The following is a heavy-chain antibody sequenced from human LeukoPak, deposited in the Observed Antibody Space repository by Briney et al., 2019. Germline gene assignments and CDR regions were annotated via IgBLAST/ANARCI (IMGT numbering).Heavy chain of an antibody. CDR1: GFTFSSYE. CDR2: ISSSGSTI. Sequence: GGSLRLSCAASGFTFSSYEMNWVRQAPGKGLEWVSYISSSGSTIYYADSVKGRFTISRDNAKYSPYLQMNSLRAEDTAVYYCARGGVVAGTNYYYYYGMDVWGQGTTVTVSS. J-gene: IGHJ6*02. V-gene: IGHV3-48*03. D-gene: IGHD1-14*01. CDR3: ARGGVVAGTNYYYYYGMDV.